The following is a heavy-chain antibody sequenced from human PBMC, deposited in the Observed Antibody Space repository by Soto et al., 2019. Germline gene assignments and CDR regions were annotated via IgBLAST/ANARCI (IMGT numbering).Heavy chain of an antibody. J-gene: IGHJ4*02. D-gene: IGHD5-18*01. CDR2: FIPIFGTA. Sequence: LVQSGAEVKKPGSSVKVSCRAGRGSFSASGFSWVRQAPGQGLEWVGGFIPIFGTANYAQKVQDRVTMNADESTSTVYMELRSLRSEDTALYYCARSGYSYGPNMDWGQGTLVTVST. CDR3: ARSGYSYGPNMD. V-gene: IGHV1-69*01. CDR1: RGSFSASG.